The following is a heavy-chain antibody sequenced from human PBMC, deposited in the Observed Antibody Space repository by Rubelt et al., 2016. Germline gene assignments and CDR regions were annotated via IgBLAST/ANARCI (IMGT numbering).Heavy chain of an antibody. CDR3: ARRGSGWDFNY. D-gene: IGHD6-19*01. V-gene: IGHV3-53*01. CDR1: GFTVSSTY. CDR2: IYSGGST. Sequence: VQLVESGGGLIQPGGSLRLSCAASGFTVSSTYMNWVRQAPGKGLEWVSIIYSGGSTYYADSVTGRITISRNNYKNLLHLQMNSLRAEDTAVYYCARRGSGWDFNYWGQGTLVTVSS. J-gene: IGHJ4*02.